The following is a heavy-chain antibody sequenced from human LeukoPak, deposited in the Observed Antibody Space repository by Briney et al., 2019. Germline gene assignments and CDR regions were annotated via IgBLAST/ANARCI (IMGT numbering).Heavy chain of an antibody. CDR3: ARGLDIVTTRKEGYYYYGMDV. Sequence: GGSLRLSCAASRFTFSSYAMSWVRQAPGKGLEWVSCISGSGGSTYYADSVKGRFTISRDNSKNTLYLQMNSLRAEDTAVYYCARGLDIVTTRKEGYYYYGMDVWGQGTTVTVSS. J-gene: IGHJ6*02. V-gene: IGHV3-23*01. D-gene: IGHD5-12*01. CDR1: RFTFSSYA. CDR2: ISGSGGST.